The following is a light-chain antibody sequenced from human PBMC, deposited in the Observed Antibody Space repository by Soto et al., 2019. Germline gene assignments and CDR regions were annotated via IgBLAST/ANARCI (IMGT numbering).Light chain of an antibody. CDR3: QHYNSYGT. V-gene: IGKV1-5*01. Sequence: DIQMTQSPSTLPASVGDRVTITCRASQSIYSCFSLYQQRAGKAPKILIYHASSLETGVPSRFSGSGSGTEFTLTISSLQPDDFATYYCQHYNSYGTFGQGTKVDIK. CDR1: QSIYSC. CDR2: HAS. J-gene: IGKJ1*01.